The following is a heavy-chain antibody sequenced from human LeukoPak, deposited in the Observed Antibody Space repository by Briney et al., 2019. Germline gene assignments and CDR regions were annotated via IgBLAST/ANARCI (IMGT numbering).Heavy chain of an antibody. D-gene: IGHD3-22*01. J-gene: IGHJ3*02. V-gene: IGHV3-30*02. Sequence: AGGSLRLSCAASGFTFSSYGMHWVRQAPGKGLEWVAFIRYDGSNKNYADSVKGRFTISRDNSKNTLYLQMNSLRAEDTAVYYCAKADYYDSSGHPFGAFDIWGQGTMVTVSS. CDR2: IRYDGSNK. CDR3: AKADYYDSSGHPFGAFDI. CDR1: GFTFSSYG.